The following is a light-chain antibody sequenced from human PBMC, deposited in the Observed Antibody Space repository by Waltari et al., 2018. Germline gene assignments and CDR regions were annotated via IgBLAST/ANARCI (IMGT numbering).Light chain of an antibody. J-gene: IGLJ1*01. CDR3: QSYDSSLSGFYV. V-gene: IGLV1-40*01. Sequence: QSVLTQPPSVSGAPGQRVTISCTGSSSNIGAGYDVHWYQKLPGTAPKLLIYDNTIRPFGVPDRFSGSKSGTSASLAITGLQAEDEADYYCQSYDSSLSGFYVFGTGTRVTVL. CDR2: DNT. CDR1: SSNIGAGYD.